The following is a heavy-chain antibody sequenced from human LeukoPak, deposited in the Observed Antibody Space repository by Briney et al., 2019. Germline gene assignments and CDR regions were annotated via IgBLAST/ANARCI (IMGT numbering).Heavy chain of an antibody. J-gene: IGHJ5*02. CDR2: IIPIFGTA. D-gene: IGHD3-3*01. Sequence: ASVKVSCKASGGTFSSYAISWVRQAPGQGLEWMGGIIPIFGTANYARKFQGRVTITTDESTSTAYMELSSLRSEDTAVYYCARARDYDFWSGYLDWFDPWGQGTLVTVSS. CDR3: ARARDYDFWSGYLDWFDP. V-gene: IGHV1-69*05. CDR1: GGTFSSYA.